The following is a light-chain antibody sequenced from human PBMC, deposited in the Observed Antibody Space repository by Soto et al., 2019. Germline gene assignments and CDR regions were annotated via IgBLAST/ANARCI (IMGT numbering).Light chain of an antibody. CDR3: HQYHNLWA. CDR1: QSVSSN. CDR2: RDS. J-gene: IGKJ1*01. Sequence: EIVLTQSPGTLSLSPGERSTLSGRASQSVSSNLAWYQQRPGQSPRLLIYRDSTRAPGVPARFSGSGSGTDFTLTISSLQSEDFAVYSCHQYHNLWAFGQGTKVDIK. V-gene: IGKV3-15*01.